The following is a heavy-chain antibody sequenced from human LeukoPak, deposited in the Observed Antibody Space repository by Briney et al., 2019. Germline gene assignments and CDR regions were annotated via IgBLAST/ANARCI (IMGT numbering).Heavy chain of an antibody. CDR1: GFTVSATY. CDR2: IYTGGNT. CDR3: ARGTVTAPDY. D-gene: IGHD4-17*01. Sequence: GGSLRLSRAASGFTVSATYMSWVRQAPGKGLEWVSIIYTGGNTYYADSVKGRFTISRDISKNTLYLQMNSLRAEDTAVYYCARGTVTAPDYWGQGTQVTVSS. J-gene: IGHJ4*02. V-gene: IGHV3-53*01.